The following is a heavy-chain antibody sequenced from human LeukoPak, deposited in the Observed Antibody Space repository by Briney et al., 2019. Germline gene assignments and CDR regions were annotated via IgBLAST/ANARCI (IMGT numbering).Heavy chain of an antibody. J-gene: IGHJ3*02. Sequence: ASVKVSCKASGYTFTGYYMHWVRQAPGQGLEWMGWINPNSGGTNYAQKFQGRVTMTRDTSISTAYMELSRLRSDDTAVYYCARAERGFWSGCFLGDAFDIWGQGTMVTVSS. CDR2: INPNSGGT. CDR3: ARAERGFWSGCFLGDAFDI. V-gene: IGHV1-2*02. CDR1: GYTFTGYY. D-gene: IGHD3-3*01.